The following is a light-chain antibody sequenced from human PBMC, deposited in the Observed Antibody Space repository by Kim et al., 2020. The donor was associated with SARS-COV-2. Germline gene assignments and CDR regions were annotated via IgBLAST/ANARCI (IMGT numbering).Light chain of an antibody. CDR1: QSVSSSY. V-gene: IGKV3-20*01. CDR2: GAS. CDR3: QQYSSSPT. Sequence: EIVLTQSPGTLSLSPGERATLSCRASQSVSSSYYLAWYQQKPGQAPRLLIYGASSRATGIPDRFSGSGSWTDFTLTISRLEPEDFAVYYCQQYSSSPTFGQGTKVDIK. J-gene: IGKJ1*01.